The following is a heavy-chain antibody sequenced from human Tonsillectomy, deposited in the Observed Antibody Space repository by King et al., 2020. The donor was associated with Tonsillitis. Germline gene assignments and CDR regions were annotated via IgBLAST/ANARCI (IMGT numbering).Heavy chain of an antibody. J-gene: IGHJ4*02. CDR3: AKGVAVAGRRGFDS. CDR2: FSASGDST. D-gene: IGHD6-19*01. CDR1: GFTFSNYA. V-gene: IGHV3-23*04. Sequence: VQLVESGGGLVQPGGSLRVSCAASGFTFSNYAMSWVRQAPGKGLEWVSTFSASGDSTYYADSVKGRFTISRDNSKNTLYLQMNSLRAEDTAVYYCAKGVAVAGRRGFDSWGQGTLSPSP.